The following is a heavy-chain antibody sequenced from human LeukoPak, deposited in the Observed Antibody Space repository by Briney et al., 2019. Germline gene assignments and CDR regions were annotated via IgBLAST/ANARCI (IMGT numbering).Heavy chain of an antibody. V-gene: IGHV1-2*02. D-gene: IGHD6-19*01. Sequence: ASVKVSFKASGYTFTGYYMHWVRQAPGQGLEWMGWINPNSGGTNYAQKFQGRVTMTRDTSISTAYMELSRLRSDDTAVYYCARYPSSYSSAFDYWGQGTLVTVSS. CDR2: INPNSGGT. CDR3: ARYPSSYSSAFDY. J-gene: IGHJ4*02. CDR1: GYTFTGYY.